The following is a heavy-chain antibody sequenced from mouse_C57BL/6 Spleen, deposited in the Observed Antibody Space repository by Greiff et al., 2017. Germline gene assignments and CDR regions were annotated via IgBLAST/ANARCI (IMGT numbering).Heavy chain of an antibody. V-gene: IGHV5-17*01. J-gene: IGHJ1*03. CDR2: ISSGSSTI. CDR3: ARRADYDGSSYWYFDV. D-gene: IGHD1-1*01. Sequence: EVKLVEFGGGLVKPGGSLKLSCAASGFTFSDYGMHWVRQAPEKGLEWVAYISSGSSTIYYADTVKGRFTLSRDNAKNTLFLQMTSLRSEDTAMYYCARRADYDGSSYWYFDVWGTGTTVTVSS. CDR1: GFTFSDYG.